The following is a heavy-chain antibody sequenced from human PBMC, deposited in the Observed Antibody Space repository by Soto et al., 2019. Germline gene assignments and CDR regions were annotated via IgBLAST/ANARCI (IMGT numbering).Heavy chain of an antibody. CDR2: ISYDGSNK. CDR1: GFTFSSYG. CDR3: AKGASDYYYYGMDV. Sequence: GGSLRLSCAASGFTFSSYGMHWVRQAPGKGLEWVAVISYDGSNKYYADSVKGRFTISRDNSKNTLYLQMNSLRAEDTAVYYCAKGASDYYYYGMDVWRQGTTVTVSS. J-gene: IGHJ6*02. D-gene: IGHD6-6*01. V-gene: IGHV3-30*18.